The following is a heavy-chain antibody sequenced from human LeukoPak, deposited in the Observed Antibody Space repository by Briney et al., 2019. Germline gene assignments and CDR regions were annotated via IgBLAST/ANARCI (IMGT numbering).Heavy chain of an antibody. CDR2: ISNRGSTI. J-gene: IGHJ4*02. CDR1: GFTFSSFE. Sequence: GGSLRLSCAASGFTFSSFEMNWVRQAPGKGLEWVSYISNRGSTIYYADSVKGRFTISRDNAKNSLYLQMNSLRAEDTAVYYCARFYDSSGYDYWGQGTLVTVSS. D-gene: IGHD3-22*01. V-gene: IGHV3-48*03. CDR3: ARFYDSSGYDY.